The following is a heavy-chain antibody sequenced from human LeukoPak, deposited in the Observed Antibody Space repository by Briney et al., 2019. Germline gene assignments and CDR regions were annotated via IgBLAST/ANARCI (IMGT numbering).Heavy chain of an antibody. V-gene: IGHV3-7*04. CDR2: IKQDGSEK. CDR1: GFTFSSYW. D-gene: IGHD2-2*01. J-gene: IGHJ4*02. Sequence: GGSLRLSCAASGFTFSSYWMSWVRQAPGKGLEWVANIKQDGSEKYYVDSVKGRFTISRDNAKNSLYLHMNSLRAEDTAVYYCARVLVVPAAMRAYYFDYWGQGTLVTVSS. CDR3: ARVLVVPAAMRAYYFDY.